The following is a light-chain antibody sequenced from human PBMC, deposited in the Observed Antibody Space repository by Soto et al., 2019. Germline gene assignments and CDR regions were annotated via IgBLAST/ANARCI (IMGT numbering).Light chain of an antibody. J-gene: IGKJ5*01. V-gene: IGKV3D-20*02. CDR3: QQRHMWPIT. CDR1: QTIGRTY. CDR2: GTS. Sequence: IVLTQSPGTLSLSPGATATLSCRASQTIGRTYLAWDQQKPGQAPRLLIFGTSSRATGIPDRFSGSGSGTDFTLTISSLEPEDSAVYYCQQRHMWPITFGQGTRLEI.